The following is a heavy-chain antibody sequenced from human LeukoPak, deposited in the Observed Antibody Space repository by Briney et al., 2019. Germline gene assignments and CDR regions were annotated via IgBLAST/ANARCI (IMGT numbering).Heavy chain of an antibody. V-gene: IGHV3-23*01. Sequence: GGSLRLSCAASGFTFSSYALSWVRQAPGKRLEWVSAISGSGVSTNYADSVKGRFTISRDNSKNTLYLQMNSLRAEDTAVYYCAKVGPLDFWSGYTYYFAHWGQGTLVTVSS. CDR1: GFTFSSYA. CDR2: ISGSGVST. J-gene: IGHJ4*02. D-gene: IGHD3-3*01. CDR3: AKVGPLDFWSGYTYYFAH.